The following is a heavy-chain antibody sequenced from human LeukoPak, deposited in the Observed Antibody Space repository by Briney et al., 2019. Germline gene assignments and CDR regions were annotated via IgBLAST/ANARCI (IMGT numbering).Heavy chain of an antibody. D-gene: IGHD5-12*01. CDR1: GGSTSGHY. V-gene: IGHV4-59*11. J-gene: IGHJ4*02. CDR3: ARTLGSGYDPYFDY. Sequence: PSETLSLTCTVSGGSTSGHYWSWIRQPPGKGPEWIGYIYYSGSTNYNPSLKSRVTISVDTSKMQFSLKLSPVTAADTAVYYCARTLGSGYDPYFDYWGQGTLVTVSS. CDR2: IYYSGST.